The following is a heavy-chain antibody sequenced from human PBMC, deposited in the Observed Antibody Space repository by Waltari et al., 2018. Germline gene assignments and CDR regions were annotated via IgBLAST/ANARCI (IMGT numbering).Heavy chain of an antibody. J-gene: IGHJ5*02. V-gene: IGHV4-61*01. CDR2: IYYSGST. CDR1: GYSISSGYY. Sequence: QVQLQQWGAGLLKPSETLSLTCAVYGYSISSGYYWGWIRQPPGKGLEWIGYIYYSGSTNYNPSLKSRVTISVDTSKNQFSLKLSSVTAADTAVYYCARGGSSWYEVGFDPWGQGTLVTVSS. D-gene: IGHD6-13*01. CDR3: ARGGSSWYEVGFDP.